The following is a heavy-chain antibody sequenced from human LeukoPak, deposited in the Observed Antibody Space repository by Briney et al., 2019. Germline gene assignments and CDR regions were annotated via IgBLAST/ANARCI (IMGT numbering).Heavy chain of an antibody. CDR1: GFTFSTYD. D-gene: IGHD3-3*01. Sequence: GGSLRLSCTASGFTFSTYDMSWVRQAPGKGLEWVANIKQDGSEKYYVDSVKGRFTISRDNAKNSLYLQMNSLRAEDTAVYYCARDSGYYDFWSGYYGTAPYFDYWGQGTLVTVSS. CDR3: ARDSGYYDFWSGYYGTAPYFDY. V-gene: IGHV3-7*01. J-gene: IGHJ4*02. CDR2: IKQDGSEK.